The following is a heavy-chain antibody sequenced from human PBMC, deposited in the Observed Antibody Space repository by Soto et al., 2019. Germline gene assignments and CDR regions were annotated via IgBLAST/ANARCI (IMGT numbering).Heavy chain of an antibody. CDR2: ISSSGSTI. V-gene: IGHV3-48*03. CDR1: GFTFSSYE. CDR3: ARARTVKDAFDI. Sequence: GGSLRLSCAASGFTFSSYEMNWVRQAPGKGLEWVSYISSSGSTIYYADSVKGRFTISRDNAKNSLYLQMNSLRAEDTAVYYCARARTVKDAFDIWGQGTMVTVSS. D-gene: IGHD4-17*01. J-gene: IGHJ3*02.